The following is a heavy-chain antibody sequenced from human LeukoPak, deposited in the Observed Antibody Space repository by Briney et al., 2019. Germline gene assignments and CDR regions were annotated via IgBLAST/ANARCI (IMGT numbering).Heavy chain of an antibody. CDR1: GGSFSGYY. CDR2: INHSGST. V-gene: IGHV4-34*01. D-gene: IGHD3-10*01. Sequence: SSETLSLTCAVYGGSFSGYYWSWIRQPPGKGLEWIGEINHSGSTNYNPSLKSRVTISVDTSKNQFSLKLSSVTAADTAVYYCASGGSYGSGIYFDYWGQGALVTVSS. CDR3: ASGGSYGSGIYFDY. J-gene: IGHJ4*02.